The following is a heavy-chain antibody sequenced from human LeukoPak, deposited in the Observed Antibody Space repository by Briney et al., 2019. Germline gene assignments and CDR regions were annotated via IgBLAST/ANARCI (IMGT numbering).Heavy chain of an antibody. CDR2: IIPIFGTA. D-gene: IGHD2-15*01. CDR3: ASPPSHCSGGSCYPATGVTYFDY. V-gene: IGHV1-69*13. CDR1: GGTFSSYA. Sequence: GASVKVSCKASGGTFSSYAISWVRQAPGQGLEWMGGIIPIFGTANYAQKFQGRVTITADESTSTAYTELSSLRSEDTAVYYCASPPSHCSGGSCYPATGVTYFDYWGQGTLVTVSS. J-gene: IGHJ4*02.